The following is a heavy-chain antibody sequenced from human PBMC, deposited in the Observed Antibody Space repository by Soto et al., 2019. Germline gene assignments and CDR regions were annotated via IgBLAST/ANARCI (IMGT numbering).Heavy chain of an antibody. CDR1: GGTFSSYA. V-gene: IGHV1-69*01. J-gene: IGHJ6*02. CDR2: IIPIFGTA. D-gene: IGHD2-2*01. CDR3: ARVVPAAPVFGMDV. Sequence: QVQLVQSGAEVKKPGSSVKVSCKASGGTFSSYAISWVRQAPGQGLEWMGGIIPIFGTANYAQKLQGRVTITADESTSTAYMELSSLRSEDTAVYYCARVVPAAPVFGMDVWGQGTTVTVSS.